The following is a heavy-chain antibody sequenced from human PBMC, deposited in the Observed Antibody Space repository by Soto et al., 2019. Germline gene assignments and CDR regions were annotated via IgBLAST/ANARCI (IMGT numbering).Heavy chain of an antibody. D-gene: IGHD2-15*01. V-gene: IGHV1-18*01. Sequence: ASVKVSCKASGYTFTSYGISWVRQAPGQGLEWMGWISAYNGNTNYAQKLQGRVTMTTDTSTSTAYMELRSLRSDDTAVYYCARGADCSGGSCRDVDYYFDYWGQGTLVTVSS. J-gene: IGHJ4*02. CDR1: GYTFTSYG. CDR2: ISAYNGNT. CDR3: ARGADCSGGSCRDVDYYFDY.